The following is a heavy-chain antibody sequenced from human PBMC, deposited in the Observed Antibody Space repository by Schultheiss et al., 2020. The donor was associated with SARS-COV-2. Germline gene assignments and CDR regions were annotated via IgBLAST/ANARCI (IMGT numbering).Heavy chain of an antibody. CDR3: ARRGGVGVAAKAFDL. CDR1: GLPVNLNY. J-gene: IGHJ3*01. Sequence: GGSLRLSCAASGLPVNLNYMTWVRQAPGKGLEWVSDIDVDGDTNYADAVKGRFIISRDNSKNTVYLQMNSLRAEDTAVYYCARRGGVGVAAKAFDLWGQGTMVTVSS. D-gene: IGHD2-15*01. V-gene: IGHV3-66*04. CDR2: IDVDGDT.